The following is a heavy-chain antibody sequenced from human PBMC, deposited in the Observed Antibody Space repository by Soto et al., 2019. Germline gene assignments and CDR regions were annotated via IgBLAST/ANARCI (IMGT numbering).Heavy chain of an antibody. Sequence: SVKVSCKASGGTFSSYTISWVRQAPGQGLEWMGRIIPILGIANYAQKFQGRVTMTRDTSTSTVYMELSSLRSEGTAVYYCARADYCDSSGYLVYWGQGTLVTVSA. CDR1: GGTFSSYT. D-gene: IGHD3-22*01. CDR3: ARADYCDSSGYLVY. CDR2: IIPILGIA. J-gene: IGHJ4*02. V-gene: IGHV1-69*02.